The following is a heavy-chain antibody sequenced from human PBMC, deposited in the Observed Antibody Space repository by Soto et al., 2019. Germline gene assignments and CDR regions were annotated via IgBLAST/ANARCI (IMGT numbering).Heavy chain of an antibody. D-gene: IGHD3-22*01. V-gene: IGHV3-30*18. CDR3: SKDRYCASSGYRYYFDY. Sequence: GGSLRLSCAASGFTFSSYGMHWVRQAPGKGLEWVAAISYDGSNKYYADSVKGRFTISRDNSKNTLYLQMNSLRAEDTAVYYCSKDRYCASSGYRYYFDYWGQGTLVTVSS. CDR2: ISYDGSNK. CDR1: GFTFSSYG. J-gene: IGHJ4*02.